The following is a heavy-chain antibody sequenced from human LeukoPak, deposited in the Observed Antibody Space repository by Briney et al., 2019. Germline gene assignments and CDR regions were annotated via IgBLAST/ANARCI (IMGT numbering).Heavy chain of an antibody. D-gene: IGHD2-2*02. CDR3: ARVVGSCSSTSCYNLYFQH. J-gene: IGHJ1*01. Sequence: NPSQTLSLTCTVSGGSISSGGYYWSWIRQHPGKGLEWIGYIYYSGSTYYNPSLKSRVTISVDTSKNQFSLKLSSVTAADTAVYYCARVVGSCSSTSCYNLYFQHWGLGTLVTVSS. V-gene: IGHV4-31*03. CDR1: GGSISSGGYY. CDR2: IYYSGST.